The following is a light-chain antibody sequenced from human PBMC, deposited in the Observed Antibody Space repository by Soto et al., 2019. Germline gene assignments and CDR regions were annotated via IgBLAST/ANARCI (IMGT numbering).Light chain of an antibody. CDR1: SSDVGGYNY. CDR3: SSYTSSYTLVGVV. Sequence: HSVLTQPASVSGSPGQSITISCTGTSSDVGGYNYVSWYQQHPGKAPKVMIYEVSNRPSGVSNRFSGSKSGNTASLTISGLQAEDEADYYCSSYTSSYTLVGVVFGGGTKLTVL. CDR2: EVS. J-gene: IGLJ2*01. V-gene: IGLV2-14*01.